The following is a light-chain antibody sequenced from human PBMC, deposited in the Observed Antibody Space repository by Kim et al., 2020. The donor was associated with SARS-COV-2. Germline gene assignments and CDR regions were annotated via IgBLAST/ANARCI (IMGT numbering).Light chain of an antibody. Sequence: GKRITLSCPETSANSEKYPVHWYHQLPGTAPKLLIYTTDQRPSGVPDRFSGSKSGTSASLVISGLQSDDEAEYYCAAWDANLNGPVFGGGTQLTVL. CDR2: TTD. J-gene: IGLJ2*01. CDR1: SANSEKYP. V-gene: IGLV1-44*01. CDR3: AAWDANLNGPV.